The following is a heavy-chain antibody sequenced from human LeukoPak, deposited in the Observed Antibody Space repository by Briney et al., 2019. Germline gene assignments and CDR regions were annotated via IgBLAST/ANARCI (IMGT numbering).Heavy chain of an antibody. CDR3: TRDNSVGDIAWWFDP. V-gene: IGHV1-46*01. CDR1: GYTFINNW. Sequence: ASVKVSCKASGYTFINNWTHWVRQAPGQGLEWMGLINPTGSSTLYAQKFQGRVTMTRDMSTSTDYMELSSLRSEDTAIYYCTRDNSVGDIAWWFDPWGQGTLVTVSS. J-gene: IGHJ5*02. D-gene: IGHD3-10*01. CDR2: INPTGSST.